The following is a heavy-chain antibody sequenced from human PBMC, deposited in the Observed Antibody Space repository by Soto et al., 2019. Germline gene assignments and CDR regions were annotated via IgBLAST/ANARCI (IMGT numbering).Heavy chain of an antibody. CDR3: TTVTVVVIAIGATDY. V-gene: IGHV3-15*01. J-gene: IGHJ4*02. D-gene: IGHD2-21*01. CDR2: IKSKTDGGTT. Sequence: GGSLRLSCAASGLTFSNAWMSWVRQAPGKGLEWVGRIKSKTDGGTTDYAAPVKGRFTISRDDSKNTLYLQMNSLKTEDTAVYYCTTVTVVVIAIGATDYWGQGTLVTVSS. CDR1: GLTFSNAW.